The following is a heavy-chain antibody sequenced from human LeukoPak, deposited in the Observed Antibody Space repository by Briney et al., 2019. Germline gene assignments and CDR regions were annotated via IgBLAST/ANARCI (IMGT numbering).Heavy chain of an antibody. CDR1: GGTFSRYA. CDR3: ARGGSGWPNWFDP. V-gene: IGHV1-69*13. D-gene: IGHD6-19*01. CDR2: IIPMFGIA. J-gene: IGHJ5*02. Sequence: SAKVSCKASGGTFSRYAISWVRQAPGQGLEWMGGIIPMFGIANYAQKFQGRVTITADESTSTAYMELSSLRSEDTAVYYCARGGSGWPNWFDPWGQGALVTVSS.